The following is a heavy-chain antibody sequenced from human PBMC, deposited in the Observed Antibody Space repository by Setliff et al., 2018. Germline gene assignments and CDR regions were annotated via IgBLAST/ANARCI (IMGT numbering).Heavy chain of an antibody. D-gene: IGHD1-26*01. CDR2: IIPMFRTP. J-gene: IGHJ6*04. CDR1: GGTFSNFA. CDR3: ARVQWEIAVKFHYNRMDV. Sequence: GASVKVSCKASGGTFSNFAISWVRQAPGQGFEWLGGIIPMFRTPEYAQKFQGRVTISADESRTAVYMELSSLWFDDTAVYYCARVQWEIAVKFHYNRMDVWGEGTQVTVSS. V-gene: IGHV1-69*13.